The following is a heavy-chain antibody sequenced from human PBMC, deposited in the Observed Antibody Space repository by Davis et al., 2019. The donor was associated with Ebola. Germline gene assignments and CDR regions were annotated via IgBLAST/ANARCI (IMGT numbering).Heavy chain of an antibody. CDR2: INHSGST. CDR1: GESVSSFY. Sequence: MPGGSLRLSCTVSGESVSSFYWSWIRQPPGKGLEWIGEINHSGSTNYNPSLKSRVTISVDKSKNQFSLKLSSVTAADTAVYYCARGQQLDPFDYWGQGTLVTVSS. J-gene: IGHJ4*02. D-gene: IGHD6-13*01. CDR3: ARGQQLDPFDY. V-gene: IGHV4-34*01.